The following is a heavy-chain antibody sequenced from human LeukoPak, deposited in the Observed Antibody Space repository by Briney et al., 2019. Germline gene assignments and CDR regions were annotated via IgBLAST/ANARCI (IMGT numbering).Heavy chain of an antibody. CDR1: GFSFNDYA. J-gene: IGHJ5*02. Sequence: PGGSLRLSCAASGFSFNDYAMSWVRQAPGKGLEWVSVISGSGGSTYYADSVKGRFTISRDNSKNTLYLQMNSLRAEDTAVYYCAREGGSYYHWFDPWGQGTLVTVSS. D-gene: IGHD1-26*01. V-gene: IGHV3-23*01. CDR2: ISGSGGST. CDR3: AREGGSYYHWFDP.